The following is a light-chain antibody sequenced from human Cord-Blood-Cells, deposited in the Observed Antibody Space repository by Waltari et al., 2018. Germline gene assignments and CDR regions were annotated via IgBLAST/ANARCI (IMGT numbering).Light chain of an antibody. J-gene: IGLJ3*02. CDR2: DVS. Sequence: QSALTQPASASGSPGQSITISCPGTSSDVGGYNYVSWYQQHPGKAPKLMIYDVSNRPSGVSNRFSGSKSGNTASLTISGLQAEDEADYYCSSYTSSSTRVFGGGTKLTVL. V-gene: IGLV2-14*01. CDR3: SSYTSSSTRV. CDR1: SSDVGGYNY.